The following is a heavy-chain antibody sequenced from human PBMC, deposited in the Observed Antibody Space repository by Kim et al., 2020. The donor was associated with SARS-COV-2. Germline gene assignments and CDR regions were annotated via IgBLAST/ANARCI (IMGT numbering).Heavy chain of an antibody. D-gene: IGHD2-2*01. J-gene: IGHJ6*02. Sequence: ASVKVSCKASGYTFTSYGISWVRQAPGQGLEWMGWISAYNGNTNYAQKLQGRVTMTTDTSTSTAYMELRSLRSDDTAVYYCAANRYCSSTSCYREVYYYGMDVWGQGTTVTVSS. CDR1: GYTFTSYG. CDR3: AANRYCSSTSCYREVYYYGMDV. V-gene: IGHV1-18*04. CDR2: ISAYNGNT.